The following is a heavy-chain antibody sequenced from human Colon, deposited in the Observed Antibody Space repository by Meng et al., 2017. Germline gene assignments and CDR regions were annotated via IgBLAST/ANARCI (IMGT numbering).Heavy chain of an antibody. CDR2: INTGNGNT. Sequence: QVQLVQAGAEVREPGASVKVSGKAAGYNFISTSMSWVRQAPGQGLEWMGWINTGNGNTKLSQTFQDRVIITRDASANTVFLEVSSLRSEDTAVYYCARAGPFYDSLGYVYYYDFWGQGTLVTVSS. D-gene: IGHD3-22*01. V-gene: IGHV1-3*04. CDR1: GYNFISTS. J-gene: IGHJ4*02. CDR3: ARAGPFYDSLGYVYYYDF.